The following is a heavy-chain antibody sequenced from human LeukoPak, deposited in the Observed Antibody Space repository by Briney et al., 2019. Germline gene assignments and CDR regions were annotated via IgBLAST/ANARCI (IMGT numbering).Heavy chain of an antibody. Sequence: ASVKVSCKASGYILTDYYMHWVRQAPGQGLQWRAWMNPHSGDTYYALNFQGRVTMTRDPSLNTAYMELGRLRSDDTAMYYCARGGSGDYLSIDDWGQGTLVTVSS. CDR3: ARGGSGDYLSIDD. J-gene: IGHJ4*02. CDR1: GYILTDYY. V-gene: IGHV1-2*02. D-gene: IGHD4-17*01. CDR2: MNPHSGDT.